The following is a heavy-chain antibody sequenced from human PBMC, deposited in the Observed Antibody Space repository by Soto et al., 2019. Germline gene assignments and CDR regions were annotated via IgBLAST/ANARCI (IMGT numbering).Heavy chain of an antibody. CDR2: ISISGTTI. Sequence: PGGSLRLSCAASGFTLSDYYMTWIRQAPGKGLEWVSDISISGTTIHYADSVRGRFTISRDNAKNSLWLQMNTLRAEDTAVYYCARERVIDYYGSGSTKKILFGMDVWGQGTTVTVSS. D-gene: IGHD3-10*01. CDR3: ARERVIDYYGSGSTKKILFGMDV. CDR1: GFTLSDYY. J-gene: IGHJ6*02. V-gene: IGHV3-11*04.